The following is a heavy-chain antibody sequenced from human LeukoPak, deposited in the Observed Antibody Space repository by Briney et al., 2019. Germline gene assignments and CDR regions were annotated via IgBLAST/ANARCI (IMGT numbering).Heavy chain of an antibody. V-gene: IGHV3-7*04. J-gene: IGHJ4*02. Sequence: PGESLRLSCAASGFTISNYWMNWVRQAPGEGLEWMANINQDRTVEHYVDSVKGRFTISRDNAKNSLYLQMNTLRAEDTAVYYCARDCCASGSLDYWGQGALVTVSS. CDR2: INQDRTVE. D-gene: IGHD3-10*01. CDR1: GFTISNYW. CDR3: ARDCCASGSLDY.